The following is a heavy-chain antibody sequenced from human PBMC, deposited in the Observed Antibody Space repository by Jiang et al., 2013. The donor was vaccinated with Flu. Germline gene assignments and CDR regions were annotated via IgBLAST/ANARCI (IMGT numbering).Heavy chain of an antibody. Sequence: SQTLSLTCAISGDSVSSNSAAWNWIRQSPSRGLEWLGRTYYRSKWYNDYAVSVKSRITINPDTSKNQFSLQLNSVTPEDTAVYYCAREEAGYYDSSGNDYYYYMDVWGKGTTVTVSS. V-gene: IGHV6-1*01. CDR2: TYYRSKWYN. J-gene: IGHJ6*03. CDR1: GDSVSSNSAA. D-gene: IGHD3-22*01. CDR3: AREEAGYYDSSGNDYYYYMDV.